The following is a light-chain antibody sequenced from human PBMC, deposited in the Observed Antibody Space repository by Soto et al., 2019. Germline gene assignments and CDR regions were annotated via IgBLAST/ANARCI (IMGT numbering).Light chain of an antibody. Sequence: DIQMTQSPSTLSASVGDRVTITCRASQRISSWLAWHQQKPGKAPRLLIYDGSNLDSGVPSRFSGSGSGTEFTLTIDSLQPDDFATYFCQQSNSYPYTFGQGTKVDIK. CDR1: QRISSW. CDR3: QQSNSYPYT. V-gene: IGKV1-5*01. J-gene: IGKJ2*01. CDR2: DGS.